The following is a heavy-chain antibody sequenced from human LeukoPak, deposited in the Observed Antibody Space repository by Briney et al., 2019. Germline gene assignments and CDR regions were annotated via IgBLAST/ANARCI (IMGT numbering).Heavy chain of an antibody. Sequence: GGSLRLSCAASGFTFSSYWMSWVRQAPGKGLEWVANIKQDGSEKYYVDSVKGRFTISRDNAKNSLYLQMNSLRAEDTAVYYCARAYCSSTSCYRLYYYYGMDVWGKGTTVTVFS. D-gene: IGHD2-2*01. CDR1: GFTFSSYW. CDR3: ARAYCSSTSCYRLYYYYGMDV. V-gene: IGHV3-7*03. J-gene: IGHJ6*04. CDR2: IKQDGSEK.